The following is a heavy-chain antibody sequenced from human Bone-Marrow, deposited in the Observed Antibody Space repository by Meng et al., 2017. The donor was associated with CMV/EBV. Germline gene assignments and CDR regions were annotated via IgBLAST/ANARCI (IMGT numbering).Heavy chain of an antibody. CDR3: KLRFLDGYYYGMDV. V-gene: IGHV3-23*03. CDR2: IYSGGSST. CDR1: GLTISSYA. D-gene: IGHD3-3*01. J-gene: IGHJ6*02. Sequence: GGSLRLSCAASGLTISSYAMSWVRQAPGKGLEWVSVIYSGGSSTYYAGSVKGRFTISRDNAKNTLYLQMNSLRAEDTAVYYCKLRFLDGYYYGMDVWGQGTLVSVSS.